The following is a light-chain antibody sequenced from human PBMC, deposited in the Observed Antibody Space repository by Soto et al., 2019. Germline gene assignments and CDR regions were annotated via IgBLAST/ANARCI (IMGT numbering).Light chain of an antibody. Sequence: QCALTQPPSASGSPGQSVTISCTGTSSDVGAYKYVSWYQQYPGKAPKLMIYEVSKRPSGVPDRFSGSKSGNTASLTVSGLQAEDEADYYCTSYVGSNIWVFGGGTKLTVL. CDR1: SSDVGAYKY. CDR3: TSYVGSNIWV. V-gene: IGLV2-8*01. CDR2: EVS. J-gene: IGLJ3*02.